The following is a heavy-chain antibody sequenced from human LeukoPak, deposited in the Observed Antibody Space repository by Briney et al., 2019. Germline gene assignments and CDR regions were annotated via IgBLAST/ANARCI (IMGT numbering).Heavy chain of an antibody. J-gene: IGHJ3*02. CDR1: GFTFSSYG. D-gene: IGHD1-26*01. Sequence: GRSLRLSCAASGFTFSSYGMHWVRQAPGKGLEWVAVISYDGSNKYYADSVKGRFTISRDNSKNTLYLQMNSLRAEDTAVYYCAKCAVQWELLDAFDIWGQGTMVTVSS. CDR2: ISYDGSNK. V-gene: IGHV3-30*18. CDR3: AKCAVQWELLDAFDI.